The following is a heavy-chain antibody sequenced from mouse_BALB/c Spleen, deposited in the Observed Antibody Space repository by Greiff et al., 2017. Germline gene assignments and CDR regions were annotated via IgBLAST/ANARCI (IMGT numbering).Heavy chain of an antibody. V-gene: IGHV5-6-5*01. J-gene: IGHJ2*01. D-gene: IGHD1-1*01. CDR2: ISSGGST. Sequence: RVESGGGLVKHGGSLKLSCAASGFTFSSYAMSWVRQTPEKRLEWVASISSGGSTYYPDSVKGRFTISRDNARNILYLQMSSLRSEDTAMYYCARWDYGSPFDYWGQGTTLTVSS. CDR3: ARWDYGSPFDY. CDR1: GFTFSSYA.